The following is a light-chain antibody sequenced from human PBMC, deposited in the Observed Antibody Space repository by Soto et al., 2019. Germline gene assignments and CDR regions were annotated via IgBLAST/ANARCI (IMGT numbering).Light chain of an antibody. J-gene: IGLJ1*01. CDR1: SSNIGSNY. CDR3: AAWDDSLRSNV. CDR2: RNN. V-gene: IGLV1-47*01. Sequence: QSVLTQPPSASGTPGQRVTISCSGSSSNIGSNYVYWYQQLPGTAPKLRIYRNNQRPSGVPDRFSGSKSGTSASLAISGLRSEDEADYYCAAWDDSLRSNVFGTGTKLTVL.